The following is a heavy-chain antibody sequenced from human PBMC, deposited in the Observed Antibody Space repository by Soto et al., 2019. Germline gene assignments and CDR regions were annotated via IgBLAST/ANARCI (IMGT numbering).Heavy chain of an antibody. D-gene: IGHD2-2*02. CDR2: ISSRGDSE. Sequence: PGGSLRLSCEGSGFSFRNHEMNWVRQSPGKGLEWVSYISSRGDSEYYADSVKGRFTISRDNDKNSLYLQMHSLRVEDTAVYHCARWPEYCRHSTCYIVHWGRGTLVTVSS. V-gene: IGHV3-48*03. J-gene: IGHJ5*02. CDR1: GFSFRNHE. CDR3: ARWPEYCRHSTCYIVH.